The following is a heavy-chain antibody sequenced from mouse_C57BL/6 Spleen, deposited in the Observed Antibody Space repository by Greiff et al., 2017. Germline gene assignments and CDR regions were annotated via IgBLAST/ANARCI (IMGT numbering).Heavy chain of an antibody. CDR2: IYPGDGDT. J-gene: IGHJ2*01. CDR1: GYAFSSYW. Sequence: VQLQQSGAELVKPGASVKISCKASGYAFSSYWMNWVKQRPGKGLEWIGQIYPGDGDTNYNGKFKGKATLTADKSSSTAYMQLSSLTSEDSAVYFCAREEEAGYFDYWGQGTTLTVSS. V-gene: IGHV1-80*01. CDR3: AREEEAGYFDY.